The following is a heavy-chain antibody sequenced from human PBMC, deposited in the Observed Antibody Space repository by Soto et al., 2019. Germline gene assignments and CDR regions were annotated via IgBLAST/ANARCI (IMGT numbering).Heavy chain of an antibody. CDR3: ASFKLERDAFDI. Sequence: QVQLVQSGAEVKKPGSSVKVSCKASGGTFSSYTISWVRQAPGQGLEWMGRIIPILGIANYAQKFQGRVTIAADKSTSTAYMELSSLRSEDTAVYYCASFKLERDAFDIWGQGTMVTVSS. CDR2: IIPILGIA. V-gene: IGHV1-69*02. D-gene: IGHD1-1*01. J-gene: IGHJ3*02. CDR1: GGTFSSYT.